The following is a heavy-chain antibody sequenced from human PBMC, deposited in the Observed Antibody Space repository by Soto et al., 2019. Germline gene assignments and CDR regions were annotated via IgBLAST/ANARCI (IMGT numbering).Heavy chain of an antibody. D-gene: IGHD5-12*01. CDR2: INPNSGGT. J-gene: IGHJ5*02. CDR3: ARGGGRGYNELDP. Sequence: QVQLVQSGAEVKKPGASVKVSCKASGYTFTAYYMHWVRQAPGQGLEWMGWINPNSGGTYHAQNFQGRVTMTRYTATPTAYMELARRRSDDTGVYYCARGGGRGYNELDPWGHGTLVIVSS. CDR1: GYTFTAYY. V-gene: IGHV1-2*02.